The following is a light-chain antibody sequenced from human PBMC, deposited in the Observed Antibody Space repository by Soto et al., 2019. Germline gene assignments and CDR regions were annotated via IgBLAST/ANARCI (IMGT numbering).Light chain of an antibody. J-gene: IGKJ1*01. CDR2: GAS. CDR3: QQYGSSPRT. CDR1: QSVSSSY. Sequence: EIVLTQAPGTPSLSSGERATLSRRVSQSVSSSYLAWYQQKPGQAPRLLIYGASSRATGIPDRFSGSGSGTDFTLTISRLEPEDFAVYYCQQYGSSPRTFGQGTKVDI. V-gene: IGKV3-20*01.